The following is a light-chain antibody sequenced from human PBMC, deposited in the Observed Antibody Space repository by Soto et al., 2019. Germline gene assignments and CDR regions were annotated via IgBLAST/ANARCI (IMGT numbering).Light chain of an antibody. V-gene: IGKV1-27*01. CDR1: QGIGNY. CDR3: QRYNSAPRT. CDR2: VEP. Sequence: EIQMTQSPSSLSASVGDRVTITCRASQGIGNYLAWYQQNPGEVPKLLIDVEPTLQSGAPSRFSGSGSGTYFTRTIRTLQTEDVAIYYCQRYNSAPRTFGQGTPVEIK. J-gene: IGKJ1*01.